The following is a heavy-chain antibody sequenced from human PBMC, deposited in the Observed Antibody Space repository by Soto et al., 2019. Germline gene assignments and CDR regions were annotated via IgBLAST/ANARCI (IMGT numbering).Heavy chain of an antibody. Sequence: PSHTRSLTSTVSGGYISNDYWSWIRQPPGKELEWIGYIYYSGRTNYNPSLKSRVTISVDTSKNQFSLRLSSVTSADTAVYYCARGIAGAASGRAFDIWGQVTMVT. CDR2: IYYSGRT. CDR3: ARGIAGAASGRAFDI. V-gene: IGHV4-59*07. D-gene: IGHD1-26*01. J-gene: IGHJ3*02. CDR1: GGYISNDY.